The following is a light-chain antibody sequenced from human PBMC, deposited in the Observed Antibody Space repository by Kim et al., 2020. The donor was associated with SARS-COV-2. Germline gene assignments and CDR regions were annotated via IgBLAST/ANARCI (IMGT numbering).Light chain of an antibody. CDR3: QAWDNTWV. J-gene: IGLJ3*02. CDR2: QDT. CDR1: KLGEKY. V-gene: IGLV3-1*01. Sequence: VSVSPGQTVTITCSGDKLGEKYSSWYQQQPGQAPVLVIYQDTKRPSGIPERFAGSNSGNTATLTISGAQAMDKADYYCQAWDNTWVFGGGTQLTVL.